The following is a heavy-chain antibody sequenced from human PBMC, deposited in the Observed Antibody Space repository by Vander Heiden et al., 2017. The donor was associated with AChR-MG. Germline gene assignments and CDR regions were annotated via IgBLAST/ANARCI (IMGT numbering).Heavy chain of an antibody. CDR2: MDPKSGGT. D-gene: IGHD2-8*02. V-gene: IGHV1-2*02. CDR1: GYIFTGYY. J-gene: IGHJ5*02. Sequence: QVQLVQSGDEVKKPGASVKVSCKASGYIFTGYYVHWVRQAPGQGLQWMGWMDPKSGGTNYAQMFQGRVTMTRDTSINTAYMELRNLRSDDTALYYCAKVGLRGGVLPGGRFDPWGQGTLVTVSS. CDR3: AKVGLRGGVLPGGRFDP.